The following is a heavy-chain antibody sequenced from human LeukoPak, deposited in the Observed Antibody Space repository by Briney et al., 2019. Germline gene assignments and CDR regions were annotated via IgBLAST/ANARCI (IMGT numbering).Heavy chain of an antibody. CDR3: ARVFYYGSGSIHNWFDT. Sequence: SETLSLTCAVSGGSISSGSYYWGRIRQSPGKGLEWIGIIYYSGTTYYNPSLKSRVTISVHTSENQFSLKLSSVTAADTAVYYCARVFYYGSGSIHNWFDTWGQGTLVTVSS. CDR1: GGSISSGSYY. D-gene: IGHD3-10*01. J-gene: IGHJ5*02. CDR2: IYYSGTT. V-gene: IGHV4-39*07.